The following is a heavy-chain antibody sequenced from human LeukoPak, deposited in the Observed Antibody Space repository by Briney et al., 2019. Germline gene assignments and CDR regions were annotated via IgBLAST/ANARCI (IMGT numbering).Heavy chain of an antibody. CDR1: GGSFSGYY. D-gene: IGHD5-24*01. CDR3: ARGGRRERWPQGFFDY. CDR2: INHSGST. Sequence: SETLSLPCAVYGGSFSGYYWSWIRQPPGKGLEWIGEINHSGSTNYNPSLKSRVTISVDTSKNQFSLKLSSVTAADTAVYYCARGGRRERWPQGFFDYWGQGTLVTVSS. J-gene: IGHJ4*02. V-gene: IGHV4-34*01.